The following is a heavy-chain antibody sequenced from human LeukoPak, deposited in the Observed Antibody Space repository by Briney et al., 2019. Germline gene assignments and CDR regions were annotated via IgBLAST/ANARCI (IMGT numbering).Heavy chain of an antibody. CDR2: INPNSGGT. V-gene: IGHV1-2*02. Sequence: ASVKVSCKASGYTFTGYYMHWVRQAPGQGPEWMGWINPNSGGTNYAQKFQGRVTMTRDTSISTAYMELSRLRSDDTAVYYCARWGSSWYFYYYGMDVWGQGTTVTVSS. J-gene: IGHJ6*02. CDR3: ARWGSSWYFYYYGMDV. CDR1: GYTFTGYY. D-gene: IGHD6-13*01.